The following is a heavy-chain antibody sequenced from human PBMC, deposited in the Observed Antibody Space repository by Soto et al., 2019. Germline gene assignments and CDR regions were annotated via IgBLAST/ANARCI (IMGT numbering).Heavy chain of an antibody. CDR1: GFTFRGYA. Sequence: GGSLRLSCAASGFTFRGYAMTWVRQAPGKGLEWVSSIGSSGGSTYYADSVKGRFTISRDNSKNTLYLQMNSLRAEDTAVYYCAKGILYSSYGLDVWGQGTTVTVSS. J-gene: IGHJ6*02. CDR2: IGSSGGST. V-gene: IGHV3-23*01. D-gene: IGHD4-4*01. CDR3: AKGILYSSYGLDV.